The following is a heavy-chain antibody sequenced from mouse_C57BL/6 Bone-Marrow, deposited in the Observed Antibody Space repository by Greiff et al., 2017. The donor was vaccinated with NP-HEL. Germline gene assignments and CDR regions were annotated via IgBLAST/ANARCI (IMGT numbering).Heavy chain of an antibody. CDR2: ISSGGDYI. CDR1: GFTFSSYA. Sequence: EVQLQESGEGLVKPGGSLKLSCAASGFTFSSYAMSWVRQTPEKRLEWVAYISSGGDYIYYADTVKGRFTISRDNARNTLYLQMSSRKSEDTAMYYCTRDWDALYFDYWGQGTTLTVSS. D-gene: IGHD4-1*01. V-gene: IGHV5-9-1*02. CDR3: TRDWDALYFDY. J-gene: IGHJ2*01.